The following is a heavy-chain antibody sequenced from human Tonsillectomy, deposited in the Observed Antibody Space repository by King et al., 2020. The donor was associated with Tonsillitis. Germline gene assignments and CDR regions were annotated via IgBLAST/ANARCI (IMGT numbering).Heavy chain of an antibody. CDR2: IYYSGST. CDR3: ARMVYCSGGTCSHEFDY. J-gene: IGHJ4*02. D-gene: IGHD2-15*01. V-gene: IGHV4-39*01. Sequence: QLQESGPGLVKPSETLSLTCTVSGGSISGSTYYWGWIRQPPGKGLEWIGSIYYSGSTYHNPSLKSRVTISVDTSKNQVSLKLSSLTAADTAVDYCARMVYCSGGTCSHEFDYWGQGTLVTVSS. CDR1: GGSISGSTYY.